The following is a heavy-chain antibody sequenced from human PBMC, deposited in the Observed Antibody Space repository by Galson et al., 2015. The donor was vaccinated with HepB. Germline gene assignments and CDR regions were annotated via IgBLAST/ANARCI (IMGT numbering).Heavy chain of an antibody. D-gene: IGHD2-15*01. CDR2: IIPNSDVT. V-gene: IGHV1-69*10. Sequence: SVKVSCKVPGYTFRSYGISWVRQAPGQGLEWMGGIIPNSDVTNYAQKLQGRVTITADKSTSIAYMELSSLESGDTAFYYCARDRGYCSGGRCSHYYLDYWGQGTLVTVSS. J-gene: IGHJ4*02. CDR3: ARDRGYCSGGRCSHYYLDY. CDR1: GYTFRSYG.